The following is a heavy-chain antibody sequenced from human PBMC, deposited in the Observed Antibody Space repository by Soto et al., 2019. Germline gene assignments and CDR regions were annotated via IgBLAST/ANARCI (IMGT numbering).Heavy chain of an antibody. J-gene: IGHJ4*02. CDR3: AREGNFSGSYYFDS. D-gene: IGHD6-13*01. CDR1: GGPFNTYT. V-gene: IGHV1-69*06. Sequence: QVLLEQSGAQVKEAVSSVKVSCKASGGPFNTYTFNWVPQAPGHGLEWMGGINPIFGTANYAQEFQGRVTITADKSTGTAYMELSSLRSEDTAVYYCAREGNFSGSYYFDSWGQGTPVTFSS. CDR2: INPIFGTA.